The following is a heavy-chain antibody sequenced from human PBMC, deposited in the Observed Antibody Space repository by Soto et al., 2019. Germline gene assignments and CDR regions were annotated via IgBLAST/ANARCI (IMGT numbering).Heavy chain of an antibody. Sequence: GASVKVSCKASGYTFTSYAMHWVRQAPGQRLEWMGWINAGNGNTKYSQKFQGRVTITRDTSASTAYMELSSLRSEDKAVYYCARVSVAVADSFDYWGEGALVTVGS. D-gene: IGHD6-19*01. CDR2: INAGNGNT. CDR3: ARVSVAVADSFDY. V-gene: IGHV1-3*01. CDR1: GYTFTSYA. J-gene: IGHJ4*02.